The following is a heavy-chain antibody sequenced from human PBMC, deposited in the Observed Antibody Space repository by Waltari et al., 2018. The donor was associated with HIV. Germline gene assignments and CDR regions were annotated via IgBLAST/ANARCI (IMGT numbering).Heavy chain of an antibody. D-gene: IGHD3-10*01. CDR2: ILLYGRKE. J-gene: IGHJ3*02. Sequence: LVESGGGVVQPGQSLTLSCAASGFTFGTYGSHWVRQVTGKGLEWVALILLYGRKELYADSLKGRFTISRDNSKNTLYLQMNSLRDEDTALYHCARENDPSGSYYYNAFDIWGQGTTVTVSS. V-gene: IGHV3-33*01. CDR1: GFTFGTYG. CDR3: ARENDPSGSYYYNAFDI.